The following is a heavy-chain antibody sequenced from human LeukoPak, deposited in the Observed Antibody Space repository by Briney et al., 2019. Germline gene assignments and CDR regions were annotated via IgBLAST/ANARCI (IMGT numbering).Heavy chain of an antibody. V-gene: IGHV3-48*03. Sequence: PGGSLRLSCAASGFTFSSYEMNWVRQAPGKGLEWVSYISSSGSTIYYADSVKGRFTISRGNAKNSLYLQMNSLRAEDTAVYYCARDLPYDRSGYYYLAFDIWGQGTMVTVSS. CDR1: GFTFSSYE. D-gene: IGHD3-22*01. CDR3: ARDLPYDRSGYYYLAFDI. CDR2: ISSSGSTI. J-gene: IGHJ3*02.